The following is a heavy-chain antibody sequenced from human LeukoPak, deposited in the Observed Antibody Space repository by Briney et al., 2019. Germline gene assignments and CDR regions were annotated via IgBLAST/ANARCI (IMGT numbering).Heavy chain of an antibody. D-gene: IGHD3-16*02. Sequence: PSETLSLTCTISGGSISSYYWSWIRQPPGKGLEWIGYIYYSGSTSYNPSLKSRVTILVDTSKNQFSLKLSSVTAADTAVYYCARGTVGELSRSVVFDLWGQGTLVTVSS. V-gene: IGHV4-59*12. J-gene: IGHJ4*02. CDR2: IYYSGST. CDR3: ARGTVGELSRSVVFDL. CDR1: GGSISSYY.